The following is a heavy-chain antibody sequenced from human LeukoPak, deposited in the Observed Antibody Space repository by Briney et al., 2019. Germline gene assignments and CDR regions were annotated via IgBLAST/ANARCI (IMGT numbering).Heavy chain of an antibody. CDR2: IYHSGST. D-gene: IGHD3-22*01. CDR1: GYSISSGYH. J-gene: IGHJ3*02. Sequence: SETLSLTCTVSGYSISSGYHWGWIRQPPGKGLEWIGSIYHSGSTYYNPSLKSRVTISVDTSKNQFSLKLSSVTAAATAVYYCARGPYSYDSSGAFDIWGQGTMVTVSS. CDR3: ARGPYSYDSSGAFDI. V-gene: IGHV4-38-2*02.